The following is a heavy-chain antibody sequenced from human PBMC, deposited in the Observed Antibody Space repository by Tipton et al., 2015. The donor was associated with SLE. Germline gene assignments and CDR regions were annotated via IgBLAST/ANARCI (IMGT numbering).Heavy chain of an antibody. CDR3: ARVGGSYEVNYYMDV. CDR2: TYYRSKWYN. V-gene: IGHV6-1*01. J-gene: IGHJ6*03. D-gene: IGHD1-26*01. CDR1: GDSVSSNSAA. Sequence: GLVKPSQTLSLTCAISGDSVSSNSAAWNWIRQSPSRGLEWLGRTYYRSKWYNDYAVSVKSRITINPDTSKNQFSLKLSSVTAADTAVYYCARVGGSYEVNYYMDVWGKGTTVTVSS.